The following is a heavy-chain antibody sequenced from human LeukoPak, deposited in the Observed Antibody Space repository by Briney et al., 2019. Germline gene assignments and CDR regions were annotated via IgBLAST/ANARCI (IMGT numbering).Heavy chain of an antibody. V-gene: IGHV3-30*03. D-gene: IGHD2-21*02. Sequence: GGSLRLSCAASGFTVSNTYMSWVRQAPGKGLEWVAVISYDGSNKYYADSVKGRFTISRDNSKNTLYLQMNSLRAEDTAVYYCVLRFDYWGQGTLVTVSS. J-gene: IGHJ4*02. CDR1: GFTVSNTY. CDR2: ISYDGSNK. CDR3: VLRFDY.